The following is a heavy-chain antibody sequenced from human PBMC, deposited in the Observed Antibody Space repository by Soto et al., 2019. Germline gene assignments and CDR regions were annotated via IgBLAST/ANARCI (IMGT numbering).Heavy chain of an antibody. D-gene: IGHD5-12*01. V-gene: IGHV3-23*01. Sequence: EVYLLESGGELVQPGVSLSLSCAASGFSFRAYAMTWVRQAPGTGLEWVSTISGTLGRQRNTFYTASVKGRFTVTRDNSNNTLFLQMNRLRVEDTAVYYCATTMYRLSGYDLNWPAPLGQGTLVTVYS. J-gene: IGHJ5*02. CDR3: ATTMYRLSGYDLNWPAP. CDR1: GFSFRAYA. CDR2: ISGTLGRQRNT.